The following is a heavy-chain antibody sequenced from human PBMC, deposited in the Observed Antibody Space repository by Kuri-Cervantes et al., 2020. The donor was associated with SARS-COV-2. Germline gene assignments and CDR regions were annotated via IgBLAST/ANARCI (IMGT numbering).Heavy chain of an antibody. CDR1: GGTFSSYA. V-gene: IGHV1-69*13. CDR2: IIPIFGTA. CDR3: ARRSQYQLPHYYYYMDV. D-gene: IGHD2-2*01. Sequence: SVKVSCKASGGTFSSYAISWVRQAPGQGLEWMGGIIPIFGTANYAQKFQGRVTITADESTSTAYMELSSVTAADTAVYYCARRSQYQLPHYYYYMDVWGKGTTVTVSS. J-gene: IGHJ6*03.